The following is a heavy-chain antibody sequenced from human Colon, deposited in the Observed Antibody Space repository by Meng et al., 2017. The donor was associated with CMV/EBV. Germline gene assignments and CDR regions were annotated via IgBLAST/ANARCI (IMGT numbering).Heavy chain of an antibody. V-gene: IGHV3-30*02. J-gene: IGHJ4*02. CDR2: TRYDGNYE. CDR3: ASYTWTQLCI. D-gene: IGHD5-18*01. Sequence: GGSLRLSCETSGFILSLYDIHWVRQAPGKGLEWVAFTRYDGNYERYIDAVKGRFTISRDNAKNSLYLQMNSLRAEDTALYFCASYTWTQLCIWGQGTLVTVSS. CDR1: GFILSLYD.